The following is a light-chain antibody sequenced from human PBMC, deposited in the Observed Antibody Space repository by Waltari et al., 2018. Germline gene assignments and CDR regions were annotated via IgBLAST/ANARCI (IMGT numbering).Light chain of an antibody. CDR1: SSNIGKNY. J-gene: IGLJ3*02. CDR2: RDG. CDR3: AAWDDNLTGM. V-gene: IGLV1-47*01. Sequence: QSVLTQPPSVSGTPGPTVSISCSGSSSNIGKNYFSWYQQVPGTAPTLLIYRDGLRPSGVPDRFSGSKSGTSASLAISGLRSEDEADYFCAAWDDNLTGMFGGGTKVTVL.